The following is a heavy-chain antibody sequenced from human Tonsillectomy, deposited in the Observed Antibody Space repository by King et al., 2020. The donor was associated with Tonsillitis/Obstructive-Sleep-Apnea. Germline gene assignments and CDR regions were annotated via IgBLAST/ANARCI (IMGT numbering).Heavy chain of an antibody. J-gene: IGHJ6*03. Sequence: QLQLVQSGAEVKKPGASVKVSCKASGYTFTSYGISWVRQAPGQGLEWMGWISAYNGNTNYAQKLQGRVTMTTDTSTSAAYMELRSLRSDDTAVYYCARGTAVTTVGRYYYMDVWGKGTTVTVSS. CDR2: ISAYNGNT. D-gene: IGHD4-11*01. CDR3: ARGTAVTTVGRYYYMDV. V-gene: IGHV1-18*01. CDR1: GYTFTSYG.